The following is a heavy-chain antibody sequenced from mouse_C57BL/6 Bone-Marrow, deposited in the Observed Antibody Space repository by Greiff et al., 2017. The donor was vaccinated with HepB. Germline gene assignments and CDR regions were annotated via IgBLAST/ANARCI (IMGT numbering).Heavy chain of an antibody. D-gene: IGHD2-4*01. Sequence: EVQLVESGGGLVKPGGSLKLSCAASGFTFSDYGMHWVRQAPEKGLEWVAYISSGSSTIYYADTVKGRFTISRDNAKNTLFLQMTSLRSEDTAMYYCARQDYADAMDYWGQGTSVTVSS. J-gene: IGHJ4*01. CDR1: GFTFSDYG. V-gene: IGHV5-17*01. CDR2: ISSGSSTI. CDR3: ARQDYADAMDY.